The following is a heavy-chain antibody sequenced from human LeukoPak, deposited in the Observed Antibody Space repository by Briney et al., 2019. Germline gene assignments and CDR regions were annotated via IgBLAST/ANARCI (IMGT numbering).Heavy chain of an antibody. J-gene: IGHJ6*03. CDR2: TYYRSKWYN. CDR3: ARDHPYSSSWYPYYYYYMDV. CDR1: GDSVSSNSAA. V-gene: IGHV6-1*01. D-gene: IGHD6-13*01. Sequence: SQALSLTCAISGDSVSSNSAAWNWIRQSPSRVLEWLGRTYYRSKWYNDYAVSVKSRITINPDTSKNQFSLQLNSVTPEDTAVYYCARDHPYSSSWYPYYYYYMDVWGKGTTVTASS.